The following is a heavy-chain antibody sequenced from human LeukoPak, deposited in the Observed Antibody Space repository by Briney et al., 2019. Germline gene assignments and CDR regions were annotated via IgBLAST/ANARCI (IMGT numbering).Heavy chain of an antibody. CDR1: GFTFGDYA. J-gene: IGHJ6*03. Sequence: GGSLRLSCTASGFTFGDYAMSWFRQAPGKGLEWVGFIRSKAYGGTTEYAASVKGRFTISRDDSKSIAYLQMNSLKTEDTAVYYCTSLRGYSYGYPGYTDVWGKGTTVTVSS. D-gene: IGHD5-18*01. CDR2: IRSKAYGGTT. V-gene: IGHV3-49*03. CDR3: TSLRGYSYGYPGYTDV.